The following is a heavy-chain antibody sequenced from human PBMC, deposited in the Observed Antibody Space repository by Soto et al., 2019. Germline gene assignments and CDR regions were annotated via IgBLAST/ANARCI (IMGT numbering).Heavy chain of an antibody. Sequence: GGSLRLSCAASGFTFSSYSMNWVRQAPGKGLEWVSAISSSSSNIYYADSVKGRFTISRDNSKNTLYLQMNSLRAEDTAVYYCAKDLSPRPFTAPASDYWGQGTLVTVSS. J-gene: IGHJ4*02. CDR1: GFTFSSYS. D-gene: IGHD3-16*01. V-gene: IGHV3-21*04. CDR3: AKDLSPRPFTAPASDY. CDR2: ISSSSSNI.